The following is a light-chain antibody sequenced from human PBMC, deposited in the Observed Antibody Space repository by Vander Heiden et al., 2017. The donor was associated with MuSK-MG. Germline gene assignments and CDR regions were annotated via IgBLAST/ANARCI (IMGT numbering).Light chain of an antibody. CDR3: QQDDNLPYT. V-gene: IGKV1-33*01. CDR2: DAS. CDR1: QDISNY. Sequence: DIQTTQSPPFFSASVGDRATITCQASQDISNYLDWYQQKPGKAPKLLIYDASNLETGVPSRFSGSGSGTDFTFTISSLQPEDLATYYCQQDDNLPYTFGQGTKVEIK. J-gene: IGKJ2*01.